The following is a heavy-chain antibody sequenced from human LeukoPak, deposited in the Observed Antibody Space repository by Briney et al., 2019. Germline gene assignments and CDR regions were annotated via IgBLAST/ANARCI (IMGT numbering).Heavy chain of an antibody. V-gene: IGHV3-23*01. D-gene: IGHD4-17*01. CDR3: AKGIYGDSTGGRFQQ. CDR2: ISGSGGST. CDR1: GFTFSSYA. Sequence: PGGSLRLSCAASGFTFSSYAMSWVRQAPGKGLEWASVISGSGGSTYYADSVKGRFTLSRDNSKNTLYLQMNSLRAEDTAVYYCAKGIYGDSTGGRFQQWGQGTLVTVSS. J-gene: IGHJ1*01.